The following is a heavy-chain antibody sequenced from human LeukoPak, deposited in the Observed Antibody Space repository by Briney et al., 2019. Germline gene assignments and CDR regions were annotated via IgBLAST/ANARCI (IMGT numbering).Heavy chain of an antibody. D-gene: IGHD4-23*01. Sequence: GRSLRLSCEVSGFTFSSYAMHWVRQAPGKGLEWVAVISSDGSKKDYADSVKGRFTISRDNSKNTLYLQMSSLRAEDTAVYYCARGAHKRDDYGGFFDYWGQGTLVTVSS. CDR1: GFTFSSYA. J-gene: IGHJ4*02. CDR2: ISSDGSKK. V-gene: IGHV3-30*04. CDR3: ARGAHKRDDYGGFFDY.